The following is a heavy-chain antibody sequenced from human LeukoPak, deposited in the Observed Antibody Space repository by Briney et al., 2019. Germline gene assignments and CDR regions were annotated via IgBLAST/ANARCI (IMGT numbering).Heavy chain of an antibody. D-gene: IGHD6-19*01. CDR3: ATKQLLAPPPDG. CDR1: GFTFSTNC. V-gene: IGHV3-74*01. J-gene: IGHJ6*01. Sequence: AGSLTLSCAASGFTFSTNCMLCVSQAPGKGLESVSRINTDGTVTTYADSVKGRFTASRDNADNTMFLQMSSVRDEDTAVYYCATKQLLAPPPDGWRQGTPVTVSS. CDR2: INTDGTVT.